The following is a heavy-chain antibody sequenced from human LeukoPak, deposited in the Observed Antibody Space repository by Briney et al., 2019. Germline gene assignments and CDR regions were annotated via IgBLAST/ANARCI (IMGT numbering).Heavy chain of an antibody. CDR3: ARDPTTVVTTPYYFDF. D-gene: IGHD4-23*01. J-gene: IGHJ4*02. Sequence: KASETLSLTCAVHGGSFSGYHWNWIRQSPGKGLEWIGEINDRGQTNYNPSLESRLTISVDTSKKQFSLKLNSVTAADTAVYYCARDPTTVVTTPYYFDFWGQGTMVTASS. CDR1: GGSFSGYH. CDR2: INDRGQT. V-gene: IGHV4-34*01.